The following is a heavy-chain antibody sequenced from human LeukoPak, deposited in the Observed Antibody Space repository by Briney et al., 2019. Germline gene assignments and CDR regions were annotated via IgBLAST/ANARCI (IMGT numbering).Heavy chain of an antibody. CDR2: IYYSGST. Sequence: SETLSLTCTVSGGSISSSSYYWGWIRQPPGKGLEWIGSIYYSGSTYYNPSLKSRVTISVYTSKNEFSLKLSSVTAADTAVYYCASGSTSYRSWFDPWGQGTLVTVSS. CDR3: ASGSTSYRSWFDP. V-gene: IGHV4-39*01. J-gene: IGHJ5*02. CDR1: GGSISSSSYY. D-gene: IGHD2-2*01.